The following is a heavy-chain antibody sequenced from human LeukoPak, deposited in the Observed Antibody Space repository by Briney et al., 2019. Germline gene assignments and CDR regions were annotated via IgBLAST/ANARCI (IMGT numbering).Heavy chain of an antibody. V-gene: IGHV4-59*01. CDR1: GGSISSYY. D-gene: IGHD3-22*01. CDR2: INYSGST. Sequence: SETLSLTCTASGGSISSYYRSWIRQPPGKGLEWIGYINYSGSTNYNPSLKSRVTISVDRSKNQFSLKLSTVTPADTAVYDCARERSSGYDGDFDYWGQGPLVTVSS. CDR3: ARERSSGYDGDFDY. J-gene: IGHJ4*02.